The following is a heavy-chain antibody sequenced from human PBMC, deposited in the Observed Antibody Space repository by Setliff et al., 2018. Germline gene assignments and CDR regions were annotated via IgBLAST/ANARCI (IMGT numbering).Heavy chain of an antibody. D-gene: IGHD6-19*01. CDR3: ARDQFSSGWYGPPESYFDC. V-gene: IGHV4-59*01. Sequence: SETLSLTCIVSGDSISGYLWSWIRQAPGKGLEWIGYIQKRGSTTTKYNPSLGSRISMSIDTSKNQFSLQLSSVSDGDTAVYYCARDQFSSGWYGPPESYFDCWGQGTQVTVSS. CDR1: GDSISGYL. CDR2: IQKRGSTTT. J-gene: IGHJ4*02.